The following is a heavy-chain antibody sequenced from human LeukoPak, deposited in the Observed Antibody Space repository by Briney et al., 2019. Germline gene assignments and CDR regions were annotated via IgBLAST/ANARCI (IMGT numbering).Heavy chain of an antibody. CDR2: ISYDGSNK. V-gene: IGHV3-30*03. CDR3: ARDRTYCSSTSCDLDY. D-gene: IGHD2-2*01. CDR1: GFTFSSYG. Sequence: GGSLRLSCAASGFTFSSYGMHWVRQAPGKGLEWVAVISYDGSNKYYADSVKGRFTISRDNSKNTLYLQMNSLRAEDTAVYYCARDRTYCSSTSCDLDYWGQGTLVTVSS. J-gene: IGHJ4*02.